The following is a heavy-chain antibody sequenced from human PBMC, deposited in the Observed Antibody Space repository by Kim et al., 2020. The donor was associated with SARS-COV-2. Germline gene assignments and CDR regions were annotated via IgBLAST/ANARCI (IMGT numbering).Heavy chain of an antibody. CDR1: GFTVSSNY. V-gene: IGHV3-53*01. D-gene: IGHD1-26*01. CDR2: IYSGGST. CDR3: ARTYSGSYYGGIRYWYFDL. J-gene: IGHJ2*01. Sequence: GGSLRLSCAASGFTVSSNYMSWVRQAPGKGLEWVSVIYSGGSTYYADSVKGRFTISRDNSKNTLYLQMNSLRAEDTAVYYCARTYSGSYYGGIRYWYFDLWGRGTLVTVSS.